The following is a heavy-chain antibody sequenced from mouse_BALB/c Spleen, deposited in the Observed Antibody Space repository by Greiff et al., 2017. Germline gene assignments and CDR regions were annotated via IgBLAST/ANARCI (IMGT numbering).Heavy chain of an antibody. CDR3: ARYNDGYYRYAMDY. D-gene: IGHD2-3*01. Sequence: EVKLVESGPSLVKPSQTLSLTCSVTGDSITSGYWNWIRKFPGNKLEYMGYISYSGSTYYNPSLKSRISITRDTSKNQYYLQLNSVTTEDTATYYCARYNDGYYRYAMDYWGQGTSVTVSS. V-gene: IGHV3-8*02. CDR2: ISYSGST. J-gene: IGHJ4*01. CDR1: GDSITSGY.